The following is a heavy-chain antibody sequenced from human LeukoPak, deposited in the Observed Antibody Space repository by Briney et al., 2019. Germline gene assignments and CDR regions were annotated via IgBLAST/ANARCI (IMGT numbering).Heavy chain of an antibody. J-gene: IGHJ4*02. Sequence: SETLSLTCTVSGGSISSSSFYWGWIRQPPGKGLEWIGSIYYSGETYYNPSLNSRVTISIDTSKNHFSLKLSSVTAADTAVYYCARRRGYSYGVGYFDYWGQGTLVTVSS. D-gene: IGHD5-18*01. CDR1: GGSISSSSFY. CDR2: IYYSGET. CDR3: ARRRGYSYGVGYFDY. V-gene: IGHV4-39*07.